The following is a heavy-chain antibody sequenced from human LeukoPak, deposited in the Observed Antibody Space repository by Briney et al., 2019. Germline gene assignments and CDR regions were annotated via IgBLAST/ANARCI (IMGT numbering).Heavy chain of an antibody. CDR2: IDSDGIST. D-gene: IGHD6-19*01. CDR3: ARSSGWWSLDY. J-gene: IGHJ4*02. CDR1: GFTFSSYW. Sequence: QSGGSLRLSCAASGFTFSSYWMHWVRQAPGKGLVWVSRIDSDGISTSYADSVKGRFTISRDNAKSTLYLQMNSLRAEDTAVYYCARSSGWWSLDYWGQGALVTVSS. V-gene: IGHV3-74*01.